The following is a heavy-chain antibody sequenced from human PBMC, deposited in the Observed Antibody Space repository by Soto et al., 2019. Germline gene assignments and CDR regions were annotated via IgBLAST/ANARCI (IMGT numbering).Heavy chain of an antibody. Sequence: SETLSLTCTVSGGSISSSSYYWGWFRQPPGKGLEWIGGIYHSGSTYYNPSRKSRVTISVDTSMNQFSLRLSSVTAADTAVYYCARGSIAARLAHWGLGTLVTVSS. V-gene: IGHV4-39*01. CDR1: GGSISSSSYY. CDR2: IYHSGST. J-gene: IGHJ4*02. D-gene: IGHD6-6*01. CDR3: ARGSIAARLAH.